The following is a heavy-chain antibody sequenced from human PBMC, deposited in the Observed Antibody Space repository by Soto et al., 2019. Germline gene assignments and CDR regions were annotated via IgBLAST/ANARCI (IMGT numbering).Heavy chain of an antibody. D-gene: IGHD6-13*01. CDR3: AKDSSFIAEAGSSFDP. Sequence: EVQLVESGGGLVQHGRSLRLSCAASGFTFDDYAMHWVRQAPGKGLEWVSGISWNSGSIGYADSVKGRFTISRDNAKNSLYLQMNSLRAEDTALYYCAKDSSFIAEAGSSFDPWGQGTLVTVSS. V-gene: IGHV3-9*01. J-gene: IGHJ5*02. CDR1: GFTFDDYA. CDR2: ISWNSGSI.